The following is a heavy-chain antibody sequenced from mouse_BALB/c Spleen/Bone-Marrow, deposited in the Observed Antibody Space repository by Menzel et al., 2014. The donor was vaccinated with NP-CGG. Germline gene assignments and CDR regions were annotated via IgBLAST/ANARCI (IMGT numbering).Heavy chain of an antibody. J-gene: IGHJ4*01. D-gene: IGHD1-2*01. CDR2: IYPGSGNT. CDR3: ARPQFISGRYYAMDY. V-gene: IGHV1-63*01. Sequence: QVQLQQSGAELVRPGTSVEISCKASGYAFTNYWLDWVKQSPGHGLGWIGDIYPGSGNTYFNEKFKGKATLTADKSSSTAYMQLSSLTSEDSAVYFCARPQFISGRYYAMDYWGQGTSVTVSS. CDR1: GYAFTNYW.